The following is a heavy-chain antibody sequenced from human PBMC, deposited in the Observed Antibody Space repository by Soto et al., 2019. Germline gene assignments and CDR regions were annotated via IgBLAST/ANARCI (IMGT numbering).Heavy chain of an antibody. CDR2: IYYSGST. CDR1: GGSISSSSYY. D-gene: IGHD3-3*01. V-gene: IGHV4-39*01. Sequence: SETLSLTCTVSGGSISSSSYYWGWIRQPPGKGLEWIGSIYYSGSTYYNPSLKSRVTISVDTSKNQFSLKLSSVTAADTAVYYCARQSGYDFWSGYVGVLYNWFDPWGQGTLVTVSS. J-gene: IGHJ5*02. CDR3: ARQSGYDFWSGYVGVLYNWFDP.